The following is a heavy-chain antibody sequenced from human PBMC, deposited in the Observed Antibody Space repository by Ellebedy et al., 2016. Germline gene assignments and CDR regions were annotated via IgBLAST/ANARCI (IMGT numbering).Heavy chain of an antibody. CDR2: IKQDGSEK. CDR3: AREVVVTAIRYYYYGMDV. D-gene: IGHD2-21*02. Sequence: GESLKISXIASGFTFSSAAMSWVRQAPGKGLEWVANIKQDGSEKYYVDSVKGRFTISRDNAKNSLYLQMNSLRAEDTAVYYCAREVVVTAIRYYYYGMDVWGQGTTVTVSS. V-gene: IGHV3-7*01. CDR1: GFTFSSAA. J-gene: IGHJ6*02.